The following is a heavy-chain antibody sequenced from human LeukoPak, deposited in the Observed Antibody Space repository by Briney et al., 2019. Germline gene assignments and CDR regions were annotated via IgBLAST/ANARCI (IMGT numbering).Heavy chain of an antibody. V-gene: IGHV3-48*03. J-gene: IGHJ6*02. Sequence: GGSLRLSCAASGFTFSSYEMNWFGQAPGKGRNGFSYISISGSTIYYADSVKGRFTISRDNAKNSLYLQMNSLRAEDTAVYYCARGGYYDSSGYYAYYYGMDVWGQGTTVTVSS. CDR1: GFTFSSYE. CDR3: ARGGYYDSSGYYAYYYGMDV. D-gene: IGHD3-22*01. CDR2: ISISGSTI.